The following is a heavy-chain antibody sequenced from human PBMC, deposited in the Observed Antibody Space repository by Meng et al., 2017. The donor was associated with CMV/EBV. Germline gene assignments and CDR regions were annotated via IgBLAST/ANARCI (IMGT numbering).Heavy chain of an antibody. CDR2: IYYSGST. D-gene: IGHD5-24*01. CDR1: GGSISSYY. CDR3: ARAYQRPYGMDV. V-gene: IGHV4-59*01. J-gene: IGHJ6*02. Sequence: GSLRLSCTVSGGSISSYYWSWIRQPPGKGLEWIGYIYYSGSTNYNPSLKSRVTISVDTSKNQFSLKPSSVTAADTAVYYCARAYQRPYGMDVWGQGTTVTVSS.